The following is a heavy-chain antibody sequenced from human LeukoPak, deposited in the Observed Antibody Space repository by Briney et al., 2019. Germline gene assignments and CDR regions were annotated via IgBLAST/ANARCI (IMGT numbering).Heavy chain of an antibody. J-gene: IGHJ3*02. CDR1: GYTFTSYY. D-gene: IGHD6-6*01. V-gene: IGHV7-4-1*02. CDR2: INTNTGNP. CDR3: ARDNYSSSGDKVWDAFDI. Sequence: ASVKVSCKASGYTFTSYYMHWVRQAPGQGLEWMGWINTNTGNPTYAQGFTGRFVFSLDTSVSTAYLQISSLKAEDTAVYSCARDNYSSSGDKVWDAFDIWGQGTMVTVSS.